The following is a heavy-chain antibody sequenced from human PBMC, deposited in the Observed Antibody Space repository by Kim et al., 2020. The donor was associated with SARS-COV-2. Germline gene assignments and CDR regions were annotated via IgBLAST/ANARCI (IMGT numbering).Heavy chain of an antibody. CDR1: GGSISSSSYY. Sequence: SETLSLTCTVSGGSISSSSYYWGWIRQPPGKGLEWIGSIYYSGSTYYNPSLKSRVTISVDTSKNQFSLHLSSVTAADTAVYYCARDRGLRLFPPDYCGPG. D-gene: IGHD5-12*01. CDR2: IYYSGST. J-gene: IGHJ4*02. CDR3: ARDRGLRLFPPDY. V-gene: IGHV4-39*07.